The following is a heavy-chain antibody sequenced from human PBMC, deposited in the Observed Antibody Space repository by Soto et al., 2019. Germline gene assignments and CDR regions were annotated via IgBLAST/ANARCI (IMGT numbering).Heavy chain of an antibody. CDR2: ISDSGDRT. Sequence: LRLSCASSGFTLSMSAVNWVRQAPGKGLEWVSYISDSGDRTYYADSVKGRFTISRDRSKNSVSLQMDSLRAEDTAVYYCAKDRGIIVKAGDAFDVWGQGTKVTVSS. CDR3: AKDRGIIVKAGDAFDV. D-gene: IGHD3-16*02. CDR1: GFTLSMSA. V-gene: IGHV3-23*01. J-gene: IGHJ3*01.